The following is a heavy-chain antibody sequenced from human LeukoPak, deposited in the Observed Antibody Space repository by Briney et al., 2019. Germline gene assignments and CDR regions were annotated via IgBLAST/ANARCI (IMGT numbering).Heavy chain of an antibody. V-gene: IGHV4-34*01. CDR3: ARVSVYDFWSGLLNWFDP. CDR1: GGSFSGYY. D-gene: IGHD3-3*01. CDR2: INHSGST. Sequence: SETLSLTSAVYGGSFSGYYWSWIRQPPGKGLEWIGEINHSGSTNYNPSLKSRVTISVDRSKNQFSLKLSSVTAADTAVYYCARVSVYDFWSGLLNWFDPWGQGTLVTVSS. J-gene: IGHJ5*02.